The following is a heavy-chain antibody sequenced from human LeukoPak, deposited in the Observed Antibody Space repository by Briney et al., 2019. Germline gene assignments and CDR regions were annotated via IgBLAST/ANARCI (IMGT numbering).Heavy chain of an antibody. CDR2: INKDGSEK. CDR1: GFTFSSYW. J-gene: IGHJ4*02. CDR3: ARDRAYYGSGSSFDY. D-gene: IGHD3-10*01. Sequence: GSLRLSCAASGFTFSSYWMSWVRQAPGKGLEWVANINKDGSEKFYVDSVKGRFTISRDNAKNSLYLQMNSLRAEDTAVYYCARDRAYYGSGSSFDYWGQGTLVTVSS. V-gene: IGHV3-7*01.